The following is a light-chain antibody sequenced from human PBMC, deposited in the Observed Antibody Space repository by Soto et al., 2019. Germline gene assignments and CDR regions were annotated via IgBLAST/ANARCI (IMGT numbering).Light chain of an antibody. CDR2: ENN. CDR1: SSNIGNNY. V-gene: IGLV1-51*02. CDR3: GTWDSSLSVVL. J-gene: IGLJ2*01. Sequence: QSVLTQPPSVSAAPGQKVTISCSGSSSNIGNNYVSWYQQLPGTAPKLLIYENNKRPSGIPDRFSGSKSGTSATLDITGLQTGDEADYYCGTWDSSLSVVLFGGGTKVTV.